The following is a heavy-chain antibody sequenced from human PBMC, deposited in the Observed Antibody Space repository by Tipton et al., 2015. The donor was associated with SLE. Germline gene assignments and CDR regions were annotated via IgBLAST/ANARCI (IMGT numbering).Heavy chain of an antibody. V-gene: IGHV4-34*10. CDR1: GGSFSGYY. D-gene: IGHD5-18*01. CDR2: IYYTGTTT. CDR3: ARLHGYSYGLNWFDP. J-gene: IGHJ5*02. Sequence: PGLVKPSETLSLTCAVYGGSFSGYYWSWIRQPPGKGLEWIGSIYYTGTTTYYNSFLKSRVTMSVDTSKNQFSLRLTSVIAADTAVYYCARLHGYSYGLNWFDPWGQGTLISVSS.